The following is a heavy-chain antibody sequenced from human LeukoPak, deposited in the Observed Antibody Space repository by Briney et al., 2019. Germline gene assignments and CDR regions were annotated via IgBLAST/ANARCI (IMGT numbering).Heavy chain of an antibody. J-gene: IGHJ6*02. CDR1: GFTFRNYD. V-gene: IGHV3-48*02. CDR3: ARDLYDYAMDV. CDR2: IRSSSSSTI. D-gene: IGHD2/OR15-2a*01. Sequence: GGSLRLSCAVSGFTFRNYDMNWVRQAPGKGLEWVSYIRSSSSSTIYYADSVKGRFTISRDNAKNSLYLQMNSLRDEDTAVYYCARDLYDYAMDVWGQGTTVTVSS.